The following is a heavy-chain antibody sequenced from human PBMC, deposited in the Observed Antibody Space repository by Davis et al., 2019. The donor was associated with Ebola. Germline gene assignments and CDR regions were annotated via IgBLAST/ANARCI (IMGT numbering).Heavy chain of an antibody. D-gene: IGHD2-21*01. V-gene: IGHV3-21*01. Sequence: LSLTCVASGFTFSDYSMNWVRPAPGKVLEWVSTIGRSSYTFYADSVRGRFTVSRDNAKNSMYLQMNSLTVEDTAVYFCASRIAFYSTTWAPDNWGQGTLVTVSP. CDR1: GFTFSDYS. J-gene: IGHJ4*02. CDR3: ASRIAFYSTTWAPDN. CDR2: IGRSSYT.